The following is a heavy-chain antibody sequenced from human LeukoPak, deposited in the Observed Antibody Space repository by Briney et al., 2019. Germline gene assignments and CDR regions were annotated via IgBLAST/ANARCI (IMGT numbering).Heavy chain of an antibody. CDR2: IKEDGSEK. Sequence: GGSLRLSCAASGFTFSNYWMTWVRQAPGKGLEWVANIKEDGSEKYYVDSVKGRFTISRDNAKNTMFLQMNSLRAEDTAVYYCARTKYGDYNNWYFDLWGRGTLLTVSS. J-gene: IGHJ2*01. V-gene: IGHV3-7*01. CDR1: GFTFSNYW. D-gene: IGHD4-17*01. CDR3: ARTKYGDYNNWYFDL.